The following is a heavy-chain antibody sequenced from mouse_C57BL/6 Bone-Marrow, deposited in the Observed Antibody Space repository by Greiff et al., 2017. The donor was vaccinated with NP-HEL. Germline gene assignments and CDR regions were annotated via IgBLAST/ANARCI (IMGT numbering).Heavy chain of an antibody. CDR1: GYTFTDYY. V-gene: IGHV1-26*01. Sequence: VQLQQSGPELVKPGASVKISCKASGYTFTDYYMNWVKQSHGKSLEWIGDINPNNGGTSYNQKFKGKATLTVDKSSSTAYMELRILTSEDSAVYYCARDCYAMDYWGQGTSVTVSS. CDR2: INPNNGGT. J-gene: IGHJ4*01. CDR3: ARDCYAMDY.